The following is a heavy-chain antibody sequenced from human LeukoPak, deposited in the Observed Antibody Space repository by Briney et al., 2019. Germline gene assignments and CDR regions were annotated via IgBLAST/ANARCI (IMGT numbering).Heavy chain of an antibody. Sequence: ASVKVSCKASGYTFTGYYMHWVRQAPGQGLEGMGWINPNSGGTNYAQKFQGRGTMTRDTSISAAYMELSRLRSDDTAVYYCARDTEELYYDYVWGSYRYFDYWGQGTLVTVSS. D-gene: IGHD3-16*02. CDR2: INPNSGGT. V-gene: IGHV1-2*02. CDR1: GYTFTGYY. CDR3: ARDTEELYYDYVWGSYRYFDY. J-gene: IGHJ4*02.